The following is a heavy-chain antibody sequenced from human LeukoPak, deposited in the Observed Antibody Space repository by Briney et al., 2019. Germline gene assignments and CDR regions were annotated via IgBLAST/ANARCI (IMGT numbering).Heavy chain of an antibody. D-gene: IGHD1-26*01. CDR1: GFTFSNYG. CDR2: IRFDGSNQ. V-gene: IGHV3-30*02. CDR3: AKDRWELRRASPYYMDV. J-gene: IGHJ6*03. Sequence: PGGSLRLSCAASGFTFSNYGMHWVRQAPGKGLEWVAFIRFDGSNQYYADSVKGRFTVSRDNSKKSLYVQMNSLRTDDTAVYYCAKDRWELRRASPYYMDVWGKGTTVTISS.